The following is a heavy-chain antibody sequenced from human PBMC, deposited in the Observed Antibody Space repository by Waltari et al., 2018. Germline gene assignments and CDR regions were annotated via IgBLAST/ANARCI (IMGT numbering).Heavy chain of an antibody. CDR3: ARVWAGDGIDY. Sequence: EVQLVETGGGLIQPGGSLRLSCAASGFTVSSHYMSWVRQAPGKGLEWGSAIYSGVSTYYADSVKYRFTISGDNSKNTLYLQMNSLRAEDTAVYYCARVWAGDGIDYWGQGTLVTVSS. CDR2: IYSGVST. V-gene: IGHV3-53*02. CDR1: GFTVSSHY. J-gene: IGHJ4*02. D-gene: IGHD3-16*01.